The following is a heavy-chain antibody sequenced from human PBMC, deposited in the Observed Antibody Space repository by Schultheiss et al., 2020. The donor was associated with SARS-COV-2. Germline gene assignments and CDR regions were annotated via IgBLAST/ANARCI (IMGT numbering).Heavy chain of an antibody. J-gene: IGHJ4*02. CDR1: GFTFSSYG. CDR2: IWYDGSNK. CDR3: AREGFYYDSSGYPTFFDY. Sequence: GGSLRLSCAASGFTFSSYGMHWVRQAPGKGLEWVAVIWYDGSNKYYADSVKGRFTISRDNSKNTLYLQMNSLRAEDTAVYYCAREGFYYDSSGYPTFFDYWGQGTLVTVSS. D-gene: IGHD3-22*01. V-gene: IGHV3-33*01.